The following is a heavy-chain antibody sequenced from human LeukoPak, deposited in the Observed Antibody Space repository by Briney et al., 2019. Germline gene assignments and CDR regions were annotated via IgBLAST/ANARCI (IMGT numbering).Heavy chain of an antibody. J-gene: IGHJ5*02. CDR1: GFTVSSNY. Sequence: GGSLRLSCAASGFTVSSNYMSWVRQAPGKGLEWVANIKQDGSEIYYVDSVKGRFTISRDNAKNSLYLQMNSLRAEDTAVYYCTGRRFDPWGQGTLVIVSS. D-gene: IGHD1-26*01. CDR3: TGRRFDP. CDR2: IKQDGSEI. V-gene: IGHV3-7*01.